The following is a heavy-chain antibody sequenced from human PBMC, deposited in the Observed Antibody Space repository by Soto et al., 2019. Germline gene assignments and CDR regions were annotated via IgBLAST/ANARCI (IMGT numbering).Heavy chain of an antibody. CDR2: ISASNGNT. D-gene: IGHD3-10*01. CDR3: VRDLDGSGSYYTDY. J-gene: IGHJ4*02. Sequence: ASVKVSCQASGYMFISYGINWVRQAPGQGLEWMGWISASNGNTKYAQNFQGRVTMTTDTSTSTAYMEMRSLRSDDTAVYYCVRDLDGSGSYYTDYWGPGTLVTVSS. CDR1: GYMFISYG. V-gene: IGHV1-18*01.